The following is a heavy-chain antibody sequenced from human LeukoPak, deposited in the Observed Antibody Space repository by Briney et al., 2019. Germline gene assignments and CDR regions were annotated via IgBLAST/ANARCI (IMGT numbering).Heavy chain of an antibody. CDR2: ISSSGSTI. CDR1: GFTFSNYY. D-gene: IGHD5-12*01. CDR3: ARDLSGYSGYDYGY. V-gene: IGHV3-11*04. J-gene: IGHJ4*02. Sequence: GGSLRLSCAASGFTFSNYYMSWFRQAPGKGLEWVSYISSSGSTIYYADSVKGRFTISRDNAKNSLYLQMNSLRAEDTAVYYCARDLSGYSGYDYGYWGQGTLVTVSS.